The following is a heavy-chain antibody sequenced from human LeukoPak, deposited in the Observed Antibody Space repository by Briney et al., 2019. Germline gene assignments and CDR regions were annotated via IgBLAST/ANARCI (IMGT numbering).Heavy chain of an antibody. CDR3: ARGRARDGSFPWLDS. CDR1: GHSIGSYY. CDR2: IFYSGST. Sequence: SETLSLTCSVSGHSIGSYYWTWIRQSAGKGSEWIGYIFYSGSTNYSPSLKSRVTISVDTSNNQFSLQLRSVTAADTAIYYCARGRARDGSFPWLDSWGQGTLVTVSS. D-gene: IGHD3-10*01. V-gene: IGHV4-59*01. J-gene: IGHJ5*01.